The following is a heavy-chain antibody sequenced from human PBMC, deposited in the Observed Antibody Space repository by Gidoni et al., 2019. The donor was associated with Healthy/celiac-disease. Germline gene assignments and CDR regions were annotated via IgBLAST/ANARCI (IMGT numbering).Heavy chain of an antibody. D-gene: IGHD6-19*01. V-gene: IGHV4-34*01. CDR2: INHSGST. Sequence: QVQLQQWGAGLLKPSETLSLTCAVYGGSFSGYYWSWIRQPPGKGLEWIGEINHSGSTNYNPSLKSRVTISVDTSKNQFSLKLSSVTAADTAVYYCARALPVAGSPDAFDIWGQGTMVTVSS. J-gene: IGHJ3*02. CDR1: GGSFSGYY. CDR3: ARALPVAGSPDAFDI.